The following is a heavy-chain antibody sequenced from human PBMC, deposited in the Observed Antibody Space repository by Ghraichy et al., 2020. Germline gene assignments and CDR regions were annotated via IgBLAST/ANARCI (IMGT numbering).Heavy chain of an antibody. V-gene: IGHV4-61*01. Sequence: SETLSLTFTVSGGSVNSGTYYWSWIRQPPGKGLEWIAYIYYSGSTNYNPSLKSRVTISIDTSKNQFSLKLSSVTAADTAVYYCARLYCSGVSCSLDWYFDLWGRGTPVTVSS. CDR1: GGSVNSGTYY. J-gene: IGHJ2*01. CDR3: ARLYCSGVSCSLDWYFDL. CDR2: IYYSGST. D-gene: IGHD2-15*01.